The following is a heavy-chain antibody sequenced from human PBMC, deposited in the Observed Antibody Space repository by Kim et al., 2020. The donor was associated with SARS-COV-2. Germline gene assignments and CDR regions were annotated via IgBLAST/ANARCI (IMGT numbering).Heavy chain of an antibody. D-gene: IGHD2-2*01. CDR3: ARLPVPNAFDI. J-gene: IGHJ3*02. Sequence: NNYTPSLESRVTISVDTSKIQFSLKLSSVTAADTAVYYCARLPVPNAFDIWGQGTMVTVSS. CDR2: N. V-gene: IGHV4-59*01.